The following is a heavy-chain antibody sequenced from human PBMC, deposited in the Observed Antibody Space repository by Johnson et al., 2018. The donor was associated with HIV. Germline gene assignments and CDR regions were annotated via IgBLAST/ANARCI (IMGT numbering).Heavy chain of an antibody. CDR3: ARDLDTAMVTCAFDI. Sequence: VESGGGVVQPGRSLRLSCAASGFTFSSYAMHWVRQAPGKGLAWVAVISYNGRTKYYADSVQGRFTISRDNSKNTLYLQMNSLRAEDTAGYYCARDLDTAMVTCAFDIWGQGTMVTVSS. J-gene: IGHJ3*02. CDR1: GFTFSSYA. CDR2: ISYNGRTK. D-gene: IGHD5-18*01. V-gene: IGHV3-30*04.